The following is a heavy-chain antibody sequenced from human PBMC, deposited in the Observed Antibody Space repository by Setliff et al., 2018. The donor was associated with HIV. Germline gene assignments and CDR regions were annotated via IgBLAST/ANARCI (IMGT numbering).Heavy chain of an antibody. Sequence: SETLSLTCTVSGGSISSHFWSWIRQPPGKGLEWIGTVSYSGSTNYNPSLKSRVTISVDTSKNQFSLRLSSVTAADTAVHYCARDGSRTTGATGYYYGLDVWGQGTTVTVSS. CDR2: VSYSGST. CDR3: ARDGSRTTGATGYYYGLDV. V-gene: IGHV4-59*11. D-gene: IGHD1-1*01. CDR1: GGSISSHF. J-gene: IGHJ6*02.